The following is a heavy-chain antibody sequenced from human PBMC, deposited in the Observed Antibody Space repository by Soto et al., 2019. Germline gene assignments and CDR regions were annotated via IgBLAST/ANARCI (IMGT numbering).Heavy chain of an antibody. CDR1: GGSISSSNW. Sequence: SETLSLTCAVSGGSISSSNWWSWVRQPPGKGLEWIGEIYHSGSTNYNPSLKSRVTISVGTSKNQFSLKLSSVTAADTAVYYCARGEQWLVPFDPWGQGTLVTVSS. CDR3: ARGEQWLVPFDP. J-gene: IGHJ5*02. CDR2: IYHSGST. D-gene: IGHD6-19*01. V-gene: IGHV4-4*02.